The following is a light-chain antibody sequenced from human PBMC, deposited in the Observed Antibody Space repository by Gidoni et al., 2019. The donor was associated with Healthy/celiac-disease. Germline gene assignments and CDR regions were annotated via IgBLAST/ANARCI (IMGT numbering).Light chain of an antibody. Sequence: DIVMTQSPDSLAVSLGERATINCKSSQSVLYSSNNKNYLAWYQQKPGQPPKLLIYWASTRESGVPDRFRGSGAGKDFTLTSSSLQAEDVAVYYCQQYYSTPRTFGQGTKVEIK. CDR1: QSVLYSSNNKNY. J-gene: IGKJ1*01. CDR3: QQYYSTPRT. V-gene: IGKV4-1*01. CDR2: WAS.